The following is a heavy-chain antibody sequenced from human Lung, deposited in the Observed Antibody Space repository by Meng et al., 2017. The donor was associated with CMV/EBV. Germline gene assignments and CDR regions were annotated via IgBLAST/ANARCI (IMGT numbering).Heavy chain of an antibody. D-gene: IGHD3-16*02. CDR3: AGYTSSSYSKSV. CDR2: ISFSSSII. V-gene: IGHV3-48*04. Sequence: GGSLRLXCEASGFTFRSYNMNWVRQAPGKGLEWVSYISFSSSIIHYADSVKGRFTISRDNARDPLYLQMNSRRAEDTAVYFCAGYTSSSYSKSVWGQGTTVTVSS. J-gene: IGHJ6*02. CDR1: GFTFRSYN.